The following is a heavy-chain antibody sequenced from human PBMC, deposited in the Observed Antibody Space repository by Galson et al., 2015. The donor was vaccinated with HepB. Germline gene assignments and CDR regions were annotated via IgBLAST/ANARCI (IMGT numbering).Heavy chain of an antibody. Sequence: SLRLSCAASGFTFSNAWMSWVRQAPGKGLEWVGRIKSKTDGGTTDYAAPVKGRFTISRDDSKNTLYLQMNSLKTEDTAVYYCTTDVGEHYDYVWGPLYWGQGTLVTVSS. CDR2: IKSKTDGGTT. CDR3: TTDVGEHYDYVWGPLY. J-gene: IGHJ4*02. V-gene: IGHV3-15*01. D-gene: IGHD3-16*01. CDR1: GFTFSNAW.